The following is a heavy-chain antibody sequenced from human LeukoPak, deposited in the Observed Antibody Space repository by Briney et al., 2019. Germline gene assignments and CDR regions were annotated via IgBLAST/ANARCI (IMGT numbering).Heavy chain of an antibody. CDR1: GFTFSSYA. CDR2: ISSSGGST. D-gene: IGHD3-10*01. V-gene: IGHV3-23*01. J-gene: IGHJ6*03. Sequence: GGSLRLSCAVSGFTFSSYAMSWVRQAPGRGLEWVSGISSSGGSTPHADSVKGRFTISRDNSKNMLYLQMNSLRAEDTAVYYCAKGGVWTDYYYYYYMDVWGKGTTVTVSS. CDR3: AKGGVWTDYYYYYYMDV.